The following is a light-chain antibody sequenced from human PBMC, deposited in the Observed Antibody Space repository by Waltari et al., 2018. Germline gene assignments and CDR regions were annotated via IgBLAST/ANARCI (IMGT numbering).Light chain of an antibody. Sequence: QTVVTQEPSFSVSPGGTVTLTCGLSSGSVSTSYYPSWYQQSPGQAPRTLIYNTKTRSSGVPDRFSGSILGNKAALTSTGAQADDECDYYCVLYMGRGSWVFGGGTKLTVL. CDR1: SGSVSTSYY. CDR3: VLYMGRGSWV. V-gene: IGLV8-61*01. J-gene: IGLJ3*02. CDR2: NTK.